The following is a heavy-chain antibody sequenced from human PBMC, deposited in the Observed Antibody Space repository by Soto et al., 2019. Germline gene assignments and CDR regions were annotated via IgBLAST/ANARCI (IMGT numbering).Heavy chain of an antibody. CDR2: IYSGGST. V-gene: IGHV3-53*01. J-gene: IGHJ6*02. CDR3: ARGQYQLLYDYYGMDV. CDR1: GFTASSNY. Sequence: GGSLRLSCAASGFTASSNYMSWVRQAPGKGLEWVSVIYSGGSTYYADSVKGRFTISRDNSKNTLYLQMNSLRAEDTAVYYCARGQYQLLYDYYGMDVWGQGTTVTVSS. D-gene: IGHD2-2*02.